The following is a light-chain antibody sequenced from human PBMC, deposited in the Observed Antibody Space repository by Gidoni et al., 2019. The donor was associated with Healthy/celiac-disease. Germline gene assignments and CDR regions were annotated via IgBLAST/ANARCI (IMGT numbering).Light chain of an antibody. CDR1: QSVSSN. CDR2: GAS. V-gene: IGKV3-15*01. Sequence: EIVMTQSPATLSVSPGERATLACRASQSVSSNLAWYQQTPGQAPRLLIYGASTRATGIPARFSGSGSGTEFTLTISSLQSEDFAVYYCQQYNNWPVSLTFGGGTKVEIK. J-gene: IGKJ4*01. CDR3: QQYNNWPVSLT.